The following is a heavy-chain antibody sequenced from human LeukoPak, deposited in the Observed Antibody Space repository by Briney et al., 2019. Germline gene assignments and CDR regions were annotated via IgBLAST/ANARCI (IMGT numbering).Heavy chain of an antibody. J-gene: IGHJ4*02. CDR3: AKEGGASRFDY. D-gene: IGHD5-12*01. V-gene: IGHV3-21*01. CDR2: ISSSSYI. CDR1: GFTFSSYS. Sequence: PGGSLRLSCAASGFTFSSYSMNWVRQAPGKGLEWVSSISSSSYIYYADSVKGRFTISRDNAKNSLYLQMNSLRAEDTAVYYCAKEGGASRFDYWGQGTLVTVSS.